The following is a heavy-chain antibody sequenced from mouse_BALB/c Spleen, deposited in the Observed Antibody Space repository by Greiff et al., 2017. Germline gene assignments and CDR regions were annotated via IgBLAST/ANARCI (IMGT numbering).Heavy chain of an antibody. CDR1: GFTFSSFG. CDR3: ASSYYGSRGGPAWFAY. D-gene: IGHD1-1*01. Sequence: EVKLEESGGGLVQPGGSRKLSCAASGFTFSSFGMHWVRQAPEKGLEWVAYISSGSSTIYYADTVKGRFTISRDNPKNTLFLQMTSLRSEDTAMYYCASSYYGSRGGPAWFAYWGQGTLVTVSA. CDR2: ISSGSSTI. J-gene: IGHJ3*01. V-gene: IGHV5-17*02.